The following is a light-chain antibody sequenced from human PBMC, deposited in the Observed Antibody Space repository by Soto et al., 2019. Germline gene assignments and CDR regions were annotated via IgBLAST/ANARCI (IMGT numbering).Light chain of an antibody. Sequence: QSVLTQPSSVSGAPGQRVTISCTGSSSNIGANYDVHWYQHRPGTAPKLLIFGNTNRPSGVPDRFSGSKSGTSASLAITGLQAEDEGDYYCQSYDSTLSARYVFGTGTKVTVL. CDR1: SSNIGANYD. V-gene: IGLV1-40*01. CDR3: QSYDSTLSARYV. J-gene: IGLJ1*01. CDR2: GNT.